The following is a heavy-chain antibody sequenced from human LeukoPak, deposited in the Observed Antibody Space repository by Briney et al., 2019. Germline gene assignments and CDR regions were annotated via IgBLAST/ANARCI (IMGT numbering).Heavy chain of an antibody. V-gene: IGHV5-51*01. CDR3: ARHAGAFFR. Sequence: GESLKISCKASGYTFTTYWIGWVRQMSGKGLEWMGIIYPGDSDTRYSPSFQGQVTISVDKSISTAYLQWSSLKASDTAIYYCARHAGAFFRWGQGTLVTVSS. CDR1: GYTFTTYW. CDR2: IYPGDSDT. J-gene: IGHJ4*02. D-gene: IGHD2/OR15-2a*01.